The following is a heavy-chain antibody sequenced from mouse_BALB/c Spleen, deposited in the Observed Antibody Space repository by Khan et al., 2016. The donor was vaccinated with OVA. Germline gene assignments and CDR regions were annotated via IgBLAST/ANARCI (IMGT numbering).Heavy chain of an antibody. CDR3: AGMKHWYFDV. J-gene: IGHJ1*01. CDR2: INTETGEP. Sequence: QIQLVQSGPELKKPGETVKISCKASGYTFTDYSMHWVKQAPGKGLKWMGWINTETGEPTYADDFKGRFAFSLETSASTAYFQINNLKNEETATYFCAGMKHWYFDVWGAGTTVTVSS. CDR1: GYTFTDYS. V-gene: IGHV9-2-1*01.